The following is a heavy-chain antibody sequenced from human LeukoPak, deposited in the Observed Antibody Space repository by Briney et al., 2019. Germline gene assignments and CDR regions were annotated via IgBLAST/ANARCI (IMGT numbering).Heavy chain of an antibody. Sequence: SVKVSCKASGGTFSSYAISWGRQAPGQGLEWMGGIIPIFGTANYAQKFQGRVTITADESTSTAYMELSSLRSEDTAVYYCAREGYYDSSGYYLGQDDAFDIWGQGTMVTVSS. CDR1: GGTFSSYA. CDR3: AREGYYDSSGYYLGQDDAFDI. D-gene: IGHD3-22*01. CDR2: IIPIFGTA. V-gene: IGHV1-69*13. J-gene: IGHJ3*02.